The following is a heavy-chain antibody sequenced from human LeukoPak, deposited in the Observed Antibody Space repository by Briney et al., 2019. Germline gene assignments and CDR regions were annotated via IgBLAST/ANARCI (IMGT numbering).Heavy chain of an antibody. D-gene: IGHD7-27*01. Sequence: GASVKVSCKASKYTFTNYDINWVRQATGHGLEWLGWMSPNSGNTGYAQKFQGRVAMTRDTSLSTAYMELSSLTSEDRAVYFCVGGAPNWGFDFWGQGTRVTVSS. CDR2: MSPNSGNT. CDR3: VGGAPNWGFDF. CDR1: KYTFTNYD. J-gene: IGHJ4*02. V-gene: IGHV1-8*01.